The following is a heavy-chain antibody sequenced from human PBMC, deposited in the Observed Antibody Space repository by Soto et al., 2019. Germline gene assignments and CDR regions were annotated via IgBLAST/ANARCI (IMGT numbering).Heavy chain of an antibody. D-gene: IGHD6-13*01. J-gene: IGHJ5*02. CDR2: IYHSGST. V-gene: IGHV4-4*02. CDR1: GGSISSSNW. Sequence: SETLSLTCAVSGGSISSSNWWSWVRQPPGKGLEWIGEIYHSGSTNYNPSLKSRVTISVDKSKNQFSLKLSSVTAADTAVYYCARTTKIAAAGTIGNWFDPWGQGTLVTVSS. CDR3: ARTTKIAAAGTIGNWFDP.